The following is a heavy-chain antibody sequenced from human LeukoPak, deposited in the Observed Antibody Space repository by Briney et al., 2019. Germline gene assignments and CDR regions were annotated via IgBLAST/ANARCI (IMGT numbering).Heavy chain of an antibody. CDR1: GGSISSYY. D-gene: IGHD2-8*01. J-gene: IGHJ4*02. Sequence: SETLSLTCTVSGGSISSYYWSWIRQPAGKGLEWIGRIYTSGSTNYNPSLKSRVTMSVDTSKNQFSLKLTSVTAADTAVYYCAKAGVYAIVFGHFDYWGQGTLVTVSS. CDR3: AKAGVYAIVFGHFDY. CDR2: IYTSGST. V-gene: IGHV4-4*07.